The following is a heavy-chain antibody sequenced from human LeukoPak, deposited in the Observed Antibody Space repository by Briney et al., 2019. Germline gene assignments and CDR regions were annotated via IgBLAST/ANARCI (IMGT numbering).Heavy chain of an antibody. CDR2: IYYTGST. CDR1: GDSISNSY. V-gene: IGHV4-59*01. J-gene: IGHJ4*02. D-gene: IGHD3-22*01. Sequence: SETLSLTCTVSGDSISNSYWSWSWIRQPPGKGLEWIGYIYYTGSTEKNPSLKSRVTISLDTSNNQISLRPNSVPAADTAVYFCARAYYDSSAFDYWGQGTLVTVSS. CDR3: ARAYYDSSAFDY.